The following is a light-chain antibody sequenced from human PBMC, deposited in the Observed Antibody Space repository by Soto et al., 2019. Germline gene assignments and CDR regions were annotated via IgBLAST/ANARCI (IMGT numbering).Light chain of an antibody. CDR2: GAS. V-gene: IGKV3-20*01. J-gene: IGKJ4*01. CDR3: QQYGYPQLT. CDR1: QSISSNY. Sequence: EIVLTQSPGTLSLSPGETVTLSCRASQSISSNYVAWFQHKPGQAPRLLIYGASSRAPGIPERFSGSGSGTDFSLTINILEPEDSAVFYCQQYGYPQLTFGGGTKVEIK.